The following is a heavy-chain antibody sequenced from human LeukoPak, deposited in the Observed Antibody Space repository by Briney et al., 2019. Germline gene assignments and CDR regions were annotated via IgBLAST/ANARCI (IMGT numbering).Heavy chain of an antibody. D-gene: IGHD3-3*01. V-gene: IGHV3-7*01. J-gene: IGHJ4*02. CDR3: ARGGNYLWSGYPNLSFDY. Sequence: GGSLRLSCAASGFTFSSYWMSWVRQAPGKGLEWVANIKQDGSEKYYVDSVKGRFTISRDNAKNSLYLQMNSLRAEDTAVYYGARGGNYLWSGYPNLSFDYWGQGTLVTVSS. CDR1: GFTFSSYW. CDR2: IKQDGSEK.